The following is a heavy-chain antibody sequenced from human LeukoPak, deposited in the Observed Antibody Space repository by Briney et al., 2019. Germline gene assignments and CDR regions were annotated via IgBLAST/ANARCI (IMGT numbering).Heavy chain of an antibody. CDR2: IRFDGANL. CDR3: AKNGAAAAALES. CDR1: GFTFSSFG. J-gene: IGHJ4*02. D-gene: IGHD6-25*01. Sequence: GGSLRLSCSASGFTFSSFGMYWVRQAPGKGLEWVAFIRFDGANLYYSESVEGRFTISRDNSKDTLYLQMDSLTTEDTALYYCAKNGAAAAALESWGQGTRVTVAS. V-gene: IGHV3-30*02.